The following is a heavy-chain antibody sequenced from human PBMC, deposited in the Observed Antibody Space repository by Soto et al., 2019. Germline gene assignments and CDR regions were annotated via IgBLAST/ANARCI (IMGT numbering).Heavy chain of an antibody. CDR1: NVSISSSY. Sequence: SETLSLTCSVSNVSISSSYWNWLRQAPGKGLEWIGFVYYTGITKYNPSLKSRVTISMDTSRNEFSLRLTSVTTADTGSYFCARDFAGRGTFDPWGPGTLATVSS. CDR2: VYYTGIT. V-gene: IGHV4-59*01. D-gene: IGHD3-10*01. J-gene: IGHJ5*01. CDR3: ARDFAGRGTFDP.